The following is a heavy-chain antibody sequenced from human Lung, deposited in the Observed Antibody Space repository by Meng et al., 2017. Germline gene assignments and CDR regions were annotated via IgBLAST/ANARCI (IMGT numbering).Heavy chain of an antibody. V-gene: IGHV1-2*06. D-gene: IGHD6-13*01. J-gene: IGHJ4*02. Sequence: KKXVATVKFSCXXSRQNFPDXXXHWARQSPGQGLDWMGRIDPKSGHTNYAQRFQGRVTRTGDTSISKAYMELSGLRSDDTAMYYCARDEDISAAGKLFGDYWGQGTLVTVSS. CDR3: ARDEDISAAGKLFGDY. CDR2: IDPKSGHT. CDR1: RQNFPDXX.